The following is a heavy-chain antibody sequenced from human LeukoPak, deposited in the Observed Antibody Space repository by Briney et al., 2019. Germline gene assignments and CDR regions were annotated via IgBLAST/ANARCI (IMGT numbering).Heavy chain of an antibody. CDR2: IYYSGST. CDR1: GGSISSYY. V-gene: IGHV4-59*01. D-gene: IGHD3-9*01. J-gene: IGHJ4*02. Sequence: SETLSLTCTVSGGSISSYYWSWIRQPPGKGLEWIGYIYYSGSTNYNPSLKSRVTISVDTSKNQFSLKLSSVTAADTAVYYCARAPALVILTGSILFDYWGQGTLVTVSS. CDR3: ARAPALVILTGSILFDY.